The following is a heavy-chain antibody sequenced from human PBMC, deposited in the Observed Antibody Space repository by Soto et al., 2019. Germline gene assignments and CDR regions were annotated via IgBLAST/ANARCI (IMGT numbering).Heavy chain of an antibody. J-gene: IGHJ4*02. D-gene: IGHD2-15*01. CDR2: ISGSGGST. CDR3: AKSSSFVNRKLVVVVAAPLDY. Sequence: GGSLRLSCAASGFTFSSYAMSWVRQAPGKGLEWVSAISGSGGSTYYADSVKGRFTISRDNSKNTLYLQMNSLRAEDTAVYYCAKSSSFVNRKLVVVVAAPLDYWGQGTLVTVSS. CDR1: GFTFSSYA. V-gene: IGHV3-23*01.